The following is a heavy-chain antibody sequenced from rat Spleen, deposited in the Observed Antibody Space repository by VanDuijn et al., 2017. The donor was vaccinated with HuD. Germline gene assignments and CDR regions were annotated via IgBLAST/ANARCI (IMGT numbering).Heavy chain of an antibody. CDR2: ITNTGGNT. J-gene: IGHJ3*01. Sequence: EVQLVESGGGLVQPGRSLKLSCVASEFTFNKYWMTWIRQAPGKGLEWVATITNTGGNTCYPDSVKGRFTISRDNAKSTLYLQMNSLRSEDTATYYCTRDGYYDGSSPGFAYWGQGTLVTVSS. V-gene: IGHV5-31*01. D-gene: IGHD1-12*02. CDR1: EFTFNKYW. CDR3: TRDGYYDGSSPGFAY.